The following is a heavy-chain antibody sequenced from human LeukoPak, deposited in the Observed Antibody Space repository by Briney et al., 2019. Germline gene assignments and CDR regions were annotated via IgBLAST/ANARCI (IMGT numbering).Heavy chain of an antibody. CDR1: GFTFSSHW. V-gene: IGHV3-74*03. Sequence: GGSLRLSCVASGFTFSSHWMHWVRQAPGKGLVWVSRLSNDETYIEYADSVKGRFTISRDNAKNMLYLQMNSLRVDDTAVYYCXRGSYGRAGTDYWGQGTLVTVSS. CDR3: XRGSYGRAGTDY. D-gene: IGHD3-16*01. CDR2: LSNDETYI. J-gene: IGHJ4*02.